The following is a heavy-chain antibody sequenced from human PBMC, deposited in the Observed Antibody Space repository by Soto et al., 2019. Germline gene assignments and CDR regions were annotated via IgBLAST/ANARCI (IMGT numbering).Heavy chain of an antibody. CDR2: IIPIFGTA. J-gene: IGHJ6*02. CDR3: ASVRITIFGVVPRGPYYYYGMDV. CDR1: GGTFSSYA. Sequence: SVKVSCKASGGTFSSYAISWVRQAPGQGLEWMGGIIPIFGTANYAQKFQGRVTITADESTSTAYMELSSLRSEDTAVYYCASVRITIFGVVPRGPYYYYGMDVWGQGTTVTVSS. V-gene: IGHV1-69*13. D-gene: IGHD3-3*01.